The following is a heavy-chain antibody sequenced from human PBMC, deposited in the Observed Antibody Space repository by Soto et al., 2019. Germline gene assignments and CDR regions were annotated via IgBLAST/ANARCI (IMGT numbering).Heavy chain of an antibody. J-gene: IGHJ4*02. CDR3: ARVGYYDYVWGSYRPTAFDY. V-gene: IGHV4-34*01. CDR2: INHSGST. D-gene: IGHD3-16*02. Sequence: SETLSRTCAVYGGCFRGYYWSWIHQPPGKGLEWIGEINHSGSTNYNPSLKSRVTISVDTSKNQFSLKLSSVTAADTAVYYCARVGYYDYVWGSYRPTAFDYWGQGTLVTVSS. CDR1: GGCFRGYY.